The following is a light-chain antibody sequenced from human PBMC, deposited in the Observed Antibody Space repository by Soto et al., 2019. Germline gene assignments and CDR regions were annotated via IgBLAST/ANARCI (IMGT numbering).Light chain of an antibody. J-gene: IGKJ2*01. Sequence: DIQMTQSPSSLSASVGDRVTITCRASQSIGYYLNWYQQKPGTAPKLLIYAASSLQSGVPSRFSGSGSGTDFTLTISSLQPEDFATYYCQQSYSTPRNTFGQGTKVDIK. V-gene: IGKV1-39*01. CDR3: QQSYSTPRNT. CDR1: QSIGYY. CDR2: AAS.